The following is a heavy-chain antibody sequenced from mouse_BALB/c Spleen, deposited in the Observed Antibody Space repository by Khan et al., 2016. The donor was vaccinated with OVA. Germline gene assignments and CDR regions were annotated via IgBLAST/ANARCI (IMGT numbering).Heavy chain of an antibody. CDR3: ARETVVDVYWYLDV. CDR1: GFTFTDYY. D-gene: IGHD1-1*01. V-gene: IGHV7-3*02. J-gene: IGHJ1*01. CDR2: IRNKAKGYTT. Sequence: EVELVESGGGLVQPGGSLRLSCATSGFTFTDYYMSWVRQPPGKSLEWLGFIRNKAKGYTTEYSAPVKGRFTISSNNSQSIVYLQMNTLRAEDSATYYCARETVVDVYWYLDVWGAGTTVTVSS.